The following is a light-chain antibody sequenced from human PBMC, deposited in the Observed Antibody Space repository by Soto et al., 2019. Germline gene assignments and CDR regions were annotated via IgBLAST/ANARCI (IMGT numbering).Light chain of an antibody. CDR1: QSISSSY. CDR3: HQYGSAPAWT. V-gene: IGKV3-20*01. CDR2: GAS. J-gene: IGKJ1*01. Sequence: EIVLTQSPGTLSLFPGERAPLSCRASQSISSSYLAWYQQKPGQAPRLLIHGASNRATGIPGRFSGAGSGTDFTLTISRLEPEDCAVYYCHQYGSAPAWTFGQGTKVEIK.